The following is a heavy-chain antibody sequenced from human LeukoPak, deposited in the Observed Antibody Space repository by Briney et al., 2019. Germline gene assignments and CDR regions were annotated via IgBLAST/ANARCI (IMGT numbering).Heavy chain of an antibody. CDR2: IIGSNGNT. CDR1: GYSFNTYG. D-gene: IGHD2-2*01. CDR3: ARSDCSTTSCFYPNY. Sequence: ASVRVSCKASGYSFNTYGISWVRQARGQGLEWMGWIIGSNGNTNYAQTLQGRVTMTTDTSTSTAYMELRSLRSDDTAVYYCARSDCSTTSCFYPNYWGQGTLVTASS. J-gene: IGHJ4*02. V-gene: IGHV1-18*01.